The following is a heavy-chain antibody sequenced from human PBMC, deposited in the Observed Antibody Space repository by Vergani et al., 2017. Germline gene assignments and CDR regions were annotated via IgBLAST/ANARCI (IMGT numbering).Heavy chain of an antibody. J-gene: IGHJ4*02. V-gene: IGHV1-2*02. CDR3: AREVSGSSGWNDY. Sequence: QVQLVQSGAEVKKPGASVKVSCKASGYTFTSYDINWVRQATGQGLEWMGWINPNSGGTNYAQKFQGRVTMTRDTSISTAYMELSRLRSDDTAVYYCAREVSGSSGWNDYWGQGTLVTVSS. CDR2: INPNSGGT. CDR1: GYTFTSYD. D-gene: IGHD6-19*01.